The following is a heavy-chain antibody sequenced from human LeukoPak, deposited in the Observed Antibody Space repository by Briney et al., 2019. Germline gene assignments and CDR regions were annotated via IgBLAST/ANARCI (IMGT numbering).Heavy chain of an antibody. D-gene: IGHD1-1*01. CDR2: VSGSGGTT. CDR3: AKAAAERCASIKCYPFDS. J-gene: IGHJ4*02. Sequence: GGSLRLSCPASGFTFSNYAMSWVRQAPGKGLEWVSAVSGSGGTTYYAGSVRGRFTISRDNSKNTLYLQMSHLRVEDTALYYCAKAAAERCASIKCYPFDSWGQGTLVAVSS. CDR1: GFTFSNYA. V-gene: IGHV3-23*01.